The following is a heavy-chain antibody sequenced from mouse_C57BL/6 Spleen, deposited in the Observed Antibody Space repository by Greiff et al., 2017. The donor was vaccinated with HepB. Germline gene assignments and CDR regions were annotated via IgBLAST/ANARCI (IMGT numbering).Heavy chain of an antibody. V-gene: IGHV10-1*01. J-gene: IGHJ4*01. CDR2: IRSKSNNYAT. CDR3: VRDEPYAMDY. Sequence: GGGLVQPKGSLKLSCAASGFSFNTYAMNWVRQAPGKGLEWVARIRSKSNNYATYYADSVKDRFTISRDDSESMLYLQMNNLKTEDTAMYYCVRDEPYAMDYWGQGTSVTVSS. CDR1: GFSFNTYA.